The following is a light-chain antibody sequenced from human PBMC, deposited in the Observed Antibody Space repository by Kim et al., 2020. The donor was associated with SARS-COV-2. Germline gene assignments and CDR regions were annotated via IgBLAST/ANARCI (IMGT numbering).Light chain of an antibody. Sequence: ASAGDRVTLTCRASQGISSYLAWYQQKPGEAPQLLIYAASTLQSGVPSRFSGSGSGTDFTLTISCLKSEDFATYYCQQYYSYPWTFGQGTKVDIK. J-gene: IGKJ1*01. CDR1: QGISSY. V-gene: IGKV1-8*01. CDR3: QQYYSYPWT. CDR2: AAS.